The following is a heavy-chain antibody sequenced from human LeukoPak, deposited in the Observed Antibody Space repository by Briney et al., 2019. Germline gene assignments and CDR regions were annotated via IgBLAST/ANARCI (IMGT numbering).Heavy chain of an antibody. CDR3: ARDGGGVPAALDY. J-gene: IGHJ4*02. CDR1: GGSISSYY. Sequence: SETLSLTCTVSGGSISSYYWSWIRQPAGKGLEWIGRIYSSGSTNYNPSLRSRVTMSVDTSKSQFSLKLNSVTAADTAVYYCARDGGGVPAALDYWRQGTLVTVSS. V-gene: IGHV4-4*07. CDR2: IYSSGST. D-gene: IGHD2-2*01.